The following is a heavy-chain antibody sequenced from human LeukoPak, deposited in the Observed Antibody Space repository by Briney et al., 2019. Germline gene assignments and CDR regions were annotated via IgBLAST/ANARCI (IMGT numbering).Heavy chain of an antibody. D-gene: IGHD3-10*01. V-gene: IGHV5-51*01. CDR1: GYSFTSYW. J-gene: IGHJ4*02. Sequence: ESLKISCKGSGYSFTSYWIGWVRQMPGKGLEWMGIIYPGDSDTRYSPSFQGQVTISADKSISTAYLQWSSLKASDTAMYYCARHGLLWFGAQPAPYYFDYWGQGTLVTVSS. CDR3: ARHGLLWFGAQPAPYYFDY. CDR2: IYPGDSDT.